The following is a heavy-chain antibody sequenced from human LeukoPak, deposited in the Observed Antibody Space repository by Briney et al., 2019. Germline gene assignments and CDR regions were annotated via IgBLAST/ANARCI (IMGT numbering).Heavy chain of an antibody. D-gene: IGHD3-10*01. CDR2: IYHSGST. Sequence: SGTLSLTRAVSGGSISSSNWWSWVRQPPGKGLEWIGEIYHSGSTNYNPSLKSRVTISVDKSKNQFSLKLSSVTAADTAVYYCAGSGSYYGEYYFDYWGQGTLVTVSS. CDR1: GGSISSSNW. CDR3: AGSGSYYGEYYFDY. J-gene: IGHJ4*02. V-gene: IGHV4-4*02.